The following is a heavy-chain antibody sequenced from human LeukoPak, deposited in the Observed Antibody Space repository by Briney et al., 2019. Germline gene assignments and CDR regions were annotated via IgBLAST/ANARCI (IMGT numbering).Heavy chain of an antibody. CDR1: GYTVTSCY. V-gene: IGHV1-46*01. J-gene: IGHJ6*02. Sequence: ASVNVSCKASGYTVTSCYMHWVRQAPRQGLEWVAMLNPSGGSSRYAQNFQGRANLTRATSTSTVYLQLSSLRSEDTAVYYCASVYKYGMDVWGQGTTVIVSS. CDR3: ASVYKYGMDV. CDR2: LNPSGGSS.